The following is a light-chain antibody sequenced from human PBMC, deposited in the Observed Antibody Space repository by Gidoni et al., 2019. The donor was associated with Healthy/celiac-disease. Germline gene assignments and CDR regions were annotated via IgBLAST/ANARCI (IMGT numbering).Light chain of an antibody. V-gene: IGKV3-20*01. CDR2: GAS. CDR3: HQYGSSPQT. J-gene: IGKJ1*01. CDR1: QSVSSNY. Sequence: EIVLTQSPGTLSLSPGERATLSCRASQSVSSNYLAWFQQKPGQAPRLLIYGASNRATGIPDRISGSGSGTDFTLTINRLEPEDFAVYYCHQYGSSPQTFGQGTKVEIK.